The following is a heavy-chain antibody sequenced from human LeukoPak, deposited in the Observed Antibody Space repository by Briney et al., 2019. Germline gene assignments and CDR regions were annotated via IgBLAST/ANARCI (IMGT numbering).Heavy chain of an antibody. V-gene: IGHV3-66*01. CDR3: ARVGGGYYDSSGYFDY. J-gene: IGHJ4*02. CDR2: IYSGGST. D-gene: IGHD3-22*01. Sequence: PGGSLRLSCAASGFTVSSNYMSWVRQAPGKGLEWVSVIYSGGSTYYADSVKGRFTISRDNSKNTLYLQMNSLRAEDTAVYYCARVGGGYYDSSGYFDYWGQGTLVTVSS. CDR1: GFTVSSNY.